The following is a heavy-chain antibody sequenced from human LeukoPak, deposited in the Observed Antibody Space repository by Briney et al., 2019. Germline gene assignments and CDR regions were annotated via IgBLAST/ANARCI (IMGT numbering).Heavy chain of an antibody. CDR2: ISPSGDST. J-gene: IGHJ4*02. V-gene: IGHV3-21*06. CDR3: ARQRSGWFEEYFDY. Sequence: PGGSLRLSCAASGFTFSSCAMGWVRQAPEKGLEWVSSISPSGDSTYYADSVKGRFTISRDNAKNSLYLQMDSLSAEDTAVYYCARQRSGWFEEYFDYWGQGTLVTVSS. CDR1: GFTFSSCA. D-gene: IGHD6-19*01.